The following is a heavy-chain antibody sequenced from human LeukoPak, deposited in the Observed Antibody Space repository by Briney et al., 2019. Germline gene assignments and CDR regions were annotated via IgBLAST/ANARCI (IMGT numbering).Heavy chain of an antibody. V-gene: IGHV4-31*03. Sequence: SQTLSLTCTISVDSISRGGYYWSWIRQHPGKGMEWLGYIYYSGSTYYKPSLKSRVTISVDTSKSQFSLKLSSVTAADTAVYYCARYLRYYYDSSGYGAFDIWGQGTMVTVSS. CDR2: IYYSGST. J-gene: IGHJ3*02. CDR3: ARYLRYYYDSSGYGAFDI. CDR1: VDSISRGGYY. D-gene: IGHD3-22*01.